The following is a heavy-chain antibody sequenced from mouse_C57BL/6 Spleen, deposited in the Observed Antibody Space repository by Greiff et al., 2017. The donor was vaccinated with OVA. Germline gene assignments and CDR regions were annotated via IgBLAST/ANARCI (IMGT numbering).Heavy chain of an antibody. J-gene: IGHJ2*01. Sequence: QVQLQQSGAELVMPGASVKLSCKASGYTFTSYWMHWVKQRPGQGLEWIGEIDPSDSYTNYNQKFKGKSTLTVDKSSSTAYMQLSSLTSEDSAVYYCARLEVPFDYWGQGTTLTVSS. CDR2: IDPSDSYT. CDR1: GYTFTSYW. CDR3: ARLEVPFDY. V-gene: IGHV1-69*01.